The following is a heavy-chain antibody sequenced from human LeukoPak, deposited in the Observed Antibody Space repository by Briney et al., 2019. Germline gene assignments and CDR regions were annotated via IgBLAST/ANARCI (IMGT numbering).Heavy chain of an antibody. Sequence: ASVKVSCTASGYTFTSYAISWVRQAPGQGLEWMGWISGYNGNTKYAQKVQGRVTMTTDTSTSTAYMELRSLRSDDTAVYYCARGYSYGSDYYYGMDVWGQGTTVTVSS. J-gene: IGHJ6*02. CDR3: ARGYSYGSDYYYGMDV. D-gene: IGHD5-18*01. CDR1: GYTFTSYA. V-gene: IGHV1-18*01. CDR2: ISGYNGNT.